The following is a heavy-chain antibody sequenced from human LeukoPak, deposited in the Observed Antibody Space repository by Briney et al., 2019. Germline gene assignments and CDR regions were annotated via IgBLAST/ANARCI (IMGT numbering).Heavy chain of an antibody. Sequence: GASVKVSCKASGGTFSSYAISWVRQAPGQGLEWMGGIIPIFGTANYAQKFQGRVTITADESTSTAYMELRSLRSDDTAVYYCARAGGGSSGWYSRGAFDIWGQGTMVTVSS. CDR1: GGTFSSYA. CDR2: IIPIFGTA. D-gene: IGHD6-19*01. CDR3: ARAGGGSSGWYSRGAFDI. V-gene: IGHV1-69*13. J-gene: IGHJ3*02.